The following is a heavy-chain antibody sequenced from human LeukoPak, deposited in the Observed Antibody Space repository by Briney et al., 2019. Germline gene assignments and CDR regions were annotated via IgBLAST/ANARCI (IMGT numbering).Heavy chain of an antibody. CDR1: GGSISGGGYS. V-gene: IGHV4-30-2*01. CDR2: IYHSGST. J-gene: IGHJ3*02. D-gene: IGHD3-9*01. Sequence: SQTLSLTCAVSGGSISGGGYSWSWIRQPPGTGLEWIGYIYHSGSTYYNPSLKSRVTISVDRSKNQFSLKLSSVTAAATAVYXCXXASDWLYAFDIWGQGTMVTVSS. CDR3: XXASDWLYAFDI.